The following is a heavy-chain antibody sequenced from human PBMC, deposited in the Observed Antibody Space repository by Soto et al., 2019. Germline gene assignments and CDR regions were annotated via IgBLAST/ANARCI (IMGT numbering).Heavy chain of an antibody. V-gene: IGHV4-28*01. D-gene: IGHD1-26*01. J-gene: IGHJ5*02. CDR3: ARSTGELLRLDP. CDR1: GYSITSSFW. Sequence: SEALSLTCTVSGYSITSSFWWGWIRQPPGEGLEWIVYIYYTGTTYYNPSLKSRVTMSVDTSNNQFSLRLNSVTAGDTAVYYCARSTGELLRLDPWGPATLVTVSS. CDR2: IYYTGTT.